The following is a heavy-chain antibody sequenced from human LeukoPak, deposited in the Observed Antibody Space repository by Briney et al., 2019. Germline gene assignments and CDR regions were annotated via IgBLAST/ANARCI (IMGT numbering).Heavy chain of an antibody. CDR1: GYTFTDYY. CDR3: ARDYYCPSNACWECFDP. CDR2: INPKSGGT. D-gene: IGHD3-3*02. V-gene: IGHV1-2*02. Sequence: ASVKVSCKASGYTFTDYYMHWVRQAPGQGLEWMGWINPKSGGTNYAQKFLGGVTMTRDTSISTAYMELSRLRSDDTAVYYCARDYYCPSNACWECFDPWGQGTLVTVSS. J-gene: IGHJ5*02.